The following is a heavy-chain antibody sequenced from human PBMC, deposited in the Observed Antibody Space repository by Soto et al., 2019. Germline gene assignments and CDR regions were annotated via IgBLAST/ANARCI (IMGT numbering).Heavy chain of an antibody. V-gene: IGHV4-61*08. Sequence: PSETLSLTCTVSGGSISSGGYYWSWIRQHPGKGLEWIGYIYYSGSTNYNPSLKSRVTISVDTSKNQFSLKLSSVTAADTAVYYCARRYGDYFDPWGQGTLVTVSS. J-gene: IGHJ4*02. D-gene: IGHD4-17*01. CDR1: GGSISSGGYY. CDR3: ARRYGDYFDP. CDR2: IYYSGST.